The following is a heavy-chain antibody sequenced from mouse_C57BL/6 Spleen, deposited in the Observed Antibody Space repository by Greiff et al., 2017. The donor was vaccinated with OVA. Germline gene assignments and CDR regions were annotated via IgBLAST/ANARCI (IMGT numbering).Heavy chain of an antibody. J-gene: IGHJ2*01. V-gene: IGHV1-59*01. CDR3: ASSAGLLPFFDY. Sequence: QVQLQQPGAELVRPGTSVKLSCKASGYTFTSYWMHWVKQRPGQGLEWIGVIDPSDSYTNYNQKFKGKATLTVDTSSSTAYMQLSSLTSEDSAVYYGASSAGLLPFFDYWGQGTTLTVSS. D-gene: IGHD2-3*01. CDR1: GYTFTSYW. CDR2: IDPSDSYT.